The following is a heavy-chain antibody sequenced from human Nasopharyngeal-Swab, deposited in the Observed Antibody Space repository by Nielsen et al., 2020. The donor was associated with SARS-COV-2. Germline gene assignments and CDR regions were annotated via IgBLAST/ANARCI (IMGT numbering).Heavy chain of an antibody. D-gene: IGHD2-2*01. Sequence: GGSLRLSCAASGFTSSSSDMHWVRQVTGEGLEWVSGIGTAGDTYYADTVKGRFTISREDAENTLYLQMHSLTAGDTALYYCARGMPVKIWGQGTTVTVSS. CDR1: GFTSSSSD. CDR3: ARGMPVKI. CDR2: IGTAGDT. V-gene: IGHV3-13*04. J-gene: IGHJ3*02.